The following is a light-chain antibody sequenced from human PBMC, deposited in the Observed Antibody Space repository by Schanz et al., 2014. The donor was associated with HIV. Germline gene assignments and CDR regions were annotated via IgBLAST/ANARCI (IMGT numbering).Light chain of an antibody. CDR2: DVS. CDR1: SSDVGTYDY. CDR3: ATWDDNLAGVI. Sequence: QSALTQPASVSGSPGQSITISCTGTSSDVGTYDYVSWYQQHPGKAPKLMIYDVSYRPSGVPDRFSGAKSGTSASLAISGLQAEDEADYYCATWDDNLAGVIFGGGTKLTVL. J-gene: IGLJ2*01. V-gene: IGLV2-14*03.